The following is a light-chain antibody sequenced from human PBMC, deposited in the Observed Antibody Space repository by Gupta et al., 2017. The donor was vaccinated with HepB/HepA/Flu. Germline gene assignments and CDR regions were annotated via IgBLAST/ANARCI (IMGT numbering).Light chain of an antibody. V-gene: IGLV2-8*01. CDR1: SSDVGNYNY. CDR3: SSYAGNNIWV. J-gene: IGLJ3*02. Sequence: QSALTQPPSGSGSPGQSVPISCTGTSSDVGNYNYVSWYQQLPGKAPKLMIYEVTNRPSGVPDLFSGSKSGNAASLAVSGLQAEDEADYYCSSYAGNNIWVFGGGTKLTVL. CDR2: EVT.